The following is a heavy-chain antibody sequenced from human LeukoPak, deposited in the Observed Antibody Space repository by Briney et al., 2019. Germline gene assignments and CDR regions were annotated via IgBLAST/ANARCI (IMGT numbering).Heavy chain of an antibody. V-gene: IGHV4-59*01. Sequence: PSETLSLTCTVSGGSISSYYWSWIRQPPGKGLEWIGYIYNTGSTSYNPSLKSRVTIPLDTSKNQFSLKLSSVTAADTAIYYCARVVHYYYYMDVWGKGTTVTVSS. D-gene: IGHD6-6*01. CDR1: GGSISSYY. CDR2: IYNTGST. J-gene: IGHJ6*03. CDR3: ARVVHYYYYMDV.